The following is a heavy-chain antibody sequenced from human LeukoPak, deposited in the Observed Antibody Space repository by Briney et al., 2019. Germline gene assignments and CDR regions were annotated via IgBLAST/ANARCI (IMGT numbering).Heavy chain of an antibody. D-gene: IGHD6-13*01. CDR1: GGSISSSSYY. V-gene: IGHV4-39*07. J-gene: IGHJ6*03. CDR2: IYYSGST. Sequence: SETLSLTCTVSGGSISSSSYYWGWLRPPQGTGLEGIGSIYYSGSTNYSPSLKSQVTISVDTSKNQFSLKLSSVTAADTAVYYCAIDIRLAAAAYMDVGGKGTTVTVS. CDR3: AIDIRLAAAAYMDV.